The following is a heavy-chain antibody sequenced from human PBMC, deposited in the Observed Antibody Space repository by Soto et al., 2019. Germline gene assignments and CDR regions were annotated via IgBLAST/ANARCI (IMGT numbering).Heavy chain of an antibody. J-gene: IGHJ6*04. CDR2: IYYSGST. Sequence: SETLCLTCSVSGGSISSGYYYWSWIRQPPGKGLEWIGYIYYSGSTYYNPSLKSRVTISVDTSKNQFSLKLSSVTAADTAVYYCAGSNKYYDILTGYAYYYYYGMDFWGKGTTVSVTS. V-gene: IGHV4-30-4*01. CDR1: GGSISSGYYY. CDR3: AGSNKYYDILTGYAYYYYYGMDF. D-gene: IGHD3-9*01.